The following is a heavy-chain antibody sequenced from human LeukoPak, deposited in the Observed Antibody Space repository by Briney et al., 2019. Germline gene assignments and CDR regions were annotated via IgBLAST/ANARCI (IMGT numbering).Heavy chain of an antibody. CDR2: IYYSGST. CDR1: GGSISSYY. V-gene: IGHV4-59*12. Sequence: SETLSLTCTVSGGSISSYYWSWIRQPPGKGLEWIGYIYYSGSTNYNPSLKSRVTISVDTSKNQFSLKLSSVTAADTAVYYCARGGDYYGSGTPYYYYYYMDVWGKGTTVTVSS. D-gene: IGHD3-10*01. CDR3: ARGGDYYGSGTPYYYYYYMDV. J-gene: IGHJ6*03.